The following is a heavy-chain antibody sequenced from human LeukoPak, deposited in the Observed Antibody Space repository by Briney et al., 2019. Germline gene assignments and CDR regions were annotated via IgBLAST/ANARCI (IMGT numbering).Heavy chain of an antibody. CDR2: IYYSGST. CDR1: GGSISSYY. V-gene: IGHV4-59*01. CDR3: ARGYILTAPAYYYYYGMDV. D-gene: IGHD3-9*01. J-gene: IGHJ6*02. Sequence: SETLSLTCTVSGGSISSYYWSWIRQPPGKGLEWIGYIYYSGSTNYNPSLKSRVTISVDTSKNQFSLKLSSVTAADTAVYYCARGYILTAPAYYYYYGMDVWGQGTTVTVSS.